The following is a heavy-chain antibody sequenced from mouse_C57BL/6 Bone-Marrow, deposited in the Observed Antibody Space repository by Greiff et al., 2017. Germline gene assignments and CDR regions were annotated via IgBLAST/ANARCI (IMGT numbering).Heavy chain of an antibody. D-gene: IGHD1-1*01. Sequence: QVQLQQSGAELAKPGASVKLSCTASGYTFTSYWMHWVKQGPGQGLEWIGYINPSSGYTKYNQKFKDKATLTADKSSSTAYMQLSSLTSEDSAVYYCAREGSGSYEDYWGQGTTLTVSS. CDR2: INPSSGYT. CDR3: AREGSGSYEDY. V-gene: IGHV1-7*01. CDR1: GYTFTSYW. J-gene: IGHJ2*01.